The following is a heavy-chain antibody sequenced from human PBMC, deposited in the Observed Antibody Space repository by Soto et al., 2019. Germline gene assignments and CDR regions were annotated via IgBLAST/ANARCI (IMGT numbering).Heavy chain of an antibody. Sequence: PSETLSLTCTVTGGSISRSHNFWVWIRQPPGKGLEWIGYIFYSRSIYYNPSLKSRVTISVDTSKNQFSLKLSSVTAADTAVYYCARPAVIAADHAFDIWGQGTMVTVSS. V-gene: IGHV4-39*07. CDR3: ARPAVIAADHAFDI. D-gene: IGHD6-13*01. CDR1: GGSISRSHNF. CDR2: IFYSRSI. J-gene: IGHJ3*02.